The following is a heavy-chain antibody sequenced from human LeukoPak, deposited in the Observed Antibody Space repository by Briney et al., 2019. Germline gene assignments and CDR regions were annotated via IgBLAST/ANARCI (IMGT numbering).Heavy chain of an antibody. D-gene: IGHD6-13*01. CDR1: GGSFSGYY. Sequence: SETLSLTCAVYGGSFSGYYWSWLCQPPGKGLEWIGEINHSGSTNYNPSLKSRVTISVDTSKNQFSLKLSSVTAADTAVYYCARQAYSSSWYVRVYYMDVWGKGTTVTISS. J-gene: IGHJ6*03. CDR2: INHSGST. V-gene: IGHV4-34*01. CDR3: ARQAYSSSWYVRVYYMDV.